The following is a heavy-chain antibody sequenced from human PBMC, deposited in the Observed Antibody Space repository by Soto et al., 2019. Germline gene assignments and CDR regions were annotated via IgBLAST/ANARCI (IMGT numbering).Heavy chain of an antibody. V-gene: IGHV3-30*03. Sequence: QVQLVESGGGVVQPGRSLRLSCAASGFIVSSYGMHWVRQAPGKVLEWVAVISRDGGTKYYADSVKGRFAISKDNSRNTLFLEMNSLRGDDMAVYYCTGEVASGYWGQGTLVTVSS. CDR1: GFIVSSYG. J-gene: IGHJ4*02. D-gene: IGHD2-8*02. CDR2: ISRDGGTK. CDR3: TGEVASGY.